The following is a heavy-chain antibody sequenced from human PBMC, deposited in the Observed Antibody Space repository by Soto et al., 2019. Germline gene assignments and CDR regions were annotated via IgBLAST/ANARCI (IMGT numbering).Heavy chain of an antibody. D-gene: IGHD6-6*01. CDR2: ISGSGATT. Sequence: EVQLLESGGGLVQPGGSLRLSCAASGFTFNNFAMSWVRQAPGKGLVWVSGISGSGATTFYAASVKGRFTISRDRSKNALHVPLISLRASDTAVYYFASQSSIFEEYMDVWVRWTTVTVFS. J-gene: IGHJ6*03. V-gene: IGHV3-23*01. CDR3: ASQSSIFEEYMDV. CDR1: GFTFNNFA.